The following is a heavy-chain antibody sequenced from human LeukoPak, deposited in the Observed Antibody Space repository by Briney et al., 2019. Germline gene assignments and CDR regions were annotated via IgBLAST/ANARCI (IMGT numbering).Heavy chain of an antibody. CDR2: IYYSGST. V-gene: IGHV4-39*06. D-gene: IGHD5-18*01. CDR3: ASVLQLWFGSYYFDY. J-gene: IGHJ4*02. Sequence: SETLSLTCTVSGGSISSSSYYWGWIRQPPGKGLEWIGSIYYSGSTYYNPSLKSRVTISVDTSKNQFVLKLSSVTAADTAVYYCASVLQLWFGSYYFDYWGQGTLVTVSS. CDR1: GGSISSSSYY.